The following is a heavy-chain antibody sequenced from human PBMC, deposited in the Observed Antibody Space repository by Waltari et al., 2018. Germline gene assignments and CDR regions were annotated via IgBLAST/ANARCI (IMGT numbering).Heavy chain of an antibody. V-gene: IGHV1-2*02. CDR1: GYTFTGYY. J-gene: IGHJ3*02. CDR2: ISPNSGGT. CDR3: ARAGSPSGATVTTGAFDI. Sequence: QVQLVQSGAEVKKPGASVKVSCKASGYTFTGYYMHWVRQAPGQGLEWMGWISPNSGGTNYAQKVQGRVTMTRDTSISTAYMELSRLRSDDTAVYYCARAGSPSGATVTTGAFDIWGQGTMVTVSS. D-gene: IGHD4-17*01.